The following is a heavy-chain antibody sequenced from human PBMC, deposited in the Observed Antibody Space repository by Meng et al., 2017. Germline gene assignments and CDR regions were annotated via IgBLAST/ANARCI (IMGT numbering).Heavy chain of an antibody. D-gene: IGHD3-10*02. Sequence: QVHLQESGPGLVKPSPPLSLTCTVSGGSISSGGYYWSWIRQHPGKGLEWIGYIYYSGSTYSNPSLKSRVTISVDTSKNQFSLKLSSVTAADTAVYYCASVVRGVINFDYWGQGTLVTVSS. CDR1: GGSISSGGYY. V-gene: IGHV4-31*03. J-gene: IGHJ4*02. CDR2: IYYSGST. CDR3: ASVVRGVINFDY.